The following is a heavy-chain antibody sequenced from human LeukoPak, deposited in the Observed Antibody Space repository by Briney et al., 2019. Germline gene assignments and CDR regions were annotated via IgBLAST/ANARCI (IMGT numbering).Heavy chain of an antibody. CDR1: GFTFSTYT. D-gene: IGHD3-10*01. CDR2: ISYTSSTI. J-gene: IGHJ4*02. Sequence: PGGSLRLSCAASGFTFSTYTINWVRQAPGKGLEWVSYISYTSSTIYYADSVKGRFTISRDNAKNSLYLQMNSLRDEDTAVYYCARGYYGSGRYYFDYWGQGTLVTASS. CDR3: ARGYYGSGRYYFDY. V-gene: IGHV3-48*02.